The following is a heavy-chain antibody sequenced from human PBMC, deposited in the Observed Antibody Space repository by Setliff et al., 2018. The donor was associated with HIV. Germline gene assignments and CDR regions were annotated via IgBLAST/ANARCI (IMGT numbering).Heavy chain of an antibody. CDR1: GGSITSYY. J-gene: IGHJ5*02. V-gene: IGHV4-59*01. CDR2: IYYGGST. Sequence: SETLSLTCTVSGGSITSYYWSWIRQPPGKGLEWIGYIYYGGSTYYNPSLRSRLTISVDTSKNQFSLKLSSVTAADTAVYYCARFRVERRLSNWFDPWGQGTLVTVSS. CDR3: ARFRVERRLSNWFDP. D-gene: IGHD1-1*01.